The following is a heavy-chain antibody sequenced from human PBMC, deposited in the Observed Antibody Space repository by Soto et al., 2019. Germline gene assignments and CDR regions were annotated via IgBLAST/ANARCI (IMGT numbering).Heavy chain of an antibody. CDR1: GRSISSGDYY. V-gene: IGHV4-30-4*01. Sequence: SETLSLTCTVSGRSISSGDYYWSWIRQPPGKGLEWIGYIYYSGSTYYNPSLKSRVTTSVDTSKNQFSLKLSSVTAADTAVYYCARDDAQLRFYYYGMDVWGQGTTVTVSS. CDR2: IYYSGST. CDR3: ARDDAQLRFYYYGMDV. D-gene: IGHD3-3*01. J-gene: IGHJ6*02.